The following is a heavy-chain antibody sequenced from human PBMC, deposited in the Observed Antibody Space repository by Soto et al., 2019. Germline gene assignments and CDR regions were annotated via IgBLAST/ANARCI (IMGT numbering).Heavy chain of an antibody. V-gene: IGHV3-33*08. CDR2: IWYDGTNK. CDR3: ARVRRREGYRVFDR. Sequence: GGSLRVSWAASGFTFSSYAMHWVRQAPGKGLEWVAVIWYDGTNKYYADSVRGRFTISRDNTENSLYLQMSSLRAEDTAVYYCARVRRREGYRVFDRWGQGTLVTVSS. CDR1: GFTFSSYA. J-gene: IGHJ4*02. D-gene: IGHD5-18*01.